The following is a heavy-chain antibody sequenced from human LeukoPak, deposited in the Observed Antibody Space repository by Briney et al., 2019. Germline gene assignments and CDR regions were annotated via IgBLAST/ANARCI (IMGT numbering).Heavy chain of an antibody. V-gene: IGHV3-21*01. D-gene: IGHD5-24*01. CDR3: ARDPREDGYNANFDY. CDR2: ISSSSSYI. CDR1: GFTFTTYS. Sequence: MPGGSLRLSCAASGFTFTTYSMNWVRQAPGKGLEWVSSISSSSSYIYYADSVKGRFTISRDNAKNSLYLQMNSLRAEDTAVYYCARDPREDGYNANFDYWGQGTLVTVSS. J-gene: IGHJ4*02.